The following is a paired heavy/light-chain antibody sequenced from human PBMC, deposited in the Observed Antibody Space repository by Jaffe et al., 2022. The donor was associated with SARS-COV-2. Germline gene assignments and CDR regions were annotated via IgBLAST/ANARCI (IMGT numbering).Heavy chain of an antibody. CDR1: GFTFRDSY. V-gene: IGHV3-11*01. D-gene: IGHD1-26*01. Sequence: QVQLEESGGGLVKPGGSLRLSCTASGFTFRDSYMSWIRQAPGKRLEWLSYISGSGSTIYYADSIKGRFTVSRDNAKNSLFLQMNSLRVDDMAVYYCARAYSGNYFGWWDLWGQGTLVAVSS. J-gene: IGHJ5*02. CDR2: ISGSGSTI. CDR3: ARAYSGNYFGWWDL.
Light chain of an antibody. CDR3: QQYNDWPRT. V-gene: IGKV3D-15*01. J-gene: IGKJ1*01. CDR1: QSVSSN. CDR2: GAS. Sequence: EIVMTQSPATLSVSPGERATLSCRASQSVSSNLAWYQQTPGQAPRLLIYGASIRATGTPARFSGSGSGTEFTLTISSLQSEDFALFYCQQYNDWPRTFGQGTKVEIK.